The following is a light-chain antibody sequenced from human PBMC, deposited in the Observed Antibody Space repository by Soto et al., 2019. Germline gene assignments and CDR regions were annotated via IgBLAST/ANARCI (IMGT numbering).Light chain of an antibody. J-gene: IGLJ1*01. CDR2: EVT. V-gene: IGLV2-8*01. CDR1: SSDVGGYTY. CDR3: SSYAGNYIFV. Sequence: QAVVTQPPSASGSPGQSVTISCTGTSSDVGGYTYVSWYQQHPGKAPKLMIYEVTKRPSGVPDRFFGSRSGNTASLTISGLQAEDEVDYYCSSYAGNYIFVFGTGTKLTVL.